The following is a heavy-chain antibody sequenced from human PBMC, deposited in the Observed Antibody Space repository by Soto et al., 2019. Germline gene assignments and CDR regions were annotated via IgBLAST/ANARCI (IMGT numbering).Heavy chain of an antibody. CDR1: GYTFTSYA. V-gene: IGHV1-3*01. D-gene: IGHD3-16*02. Sequence: GASVKVSCKASGYTFTSYAMHWVRQAPGQRLEWMGWINAGNGNTKYSQKFQGRVTMTTDTSTSTAYMELRSLRSDDTAVYYCARVFKVQDYIWGSYRFSYFDFWGQGTLVTVSS. CDR2: INAGNGNT. CDR3: ARVFKVQDYIWGSYRFSYFDF. J-gene: IGHJ4*02.